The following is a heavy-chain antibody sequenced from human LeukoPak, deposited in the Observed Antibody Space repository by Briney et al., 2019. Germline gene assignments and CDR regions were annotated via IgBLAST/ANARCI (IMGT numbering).Heavy chain of an antibody. J-gene: IGHJ4*02. CDR1: GGSFSGYY. CDR2: INHSGST. CDR3: ARLGGYCSNTSCHGARFDY. Sequence: SETLSLTCAVYGGSFSGYYWSWIRQPPGKGLEWIGEINHSGSTNYNPSLKSRVTISVDTSKNQFSLKLSSVTAADTAVYYCARLGGYCSNTSCHGARFDYWGQGTLVTVSS. D-gene: IGHD2-2*01. V-gene: IGHV4-34*01.